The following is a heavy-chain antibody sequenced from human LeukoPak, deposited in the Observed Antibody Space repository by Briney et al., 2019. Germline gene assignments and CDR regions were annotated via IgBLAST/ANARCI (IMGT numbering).Heavy chain of an antibody. V-gene: IGHV6-1*01. Sequence: SQTLSLTCAICGDSVSNNSAAWNWIRQSPSRGLEWLGRTYYRSKWYNDYAVSVKSRITINPDTSKNQFSLQLNSVTPEDTAVYYCARVSAAGIYNWFDPWGQGTLVTVSS. D-gene: IGHD6-13*01. J-gene: IGHJ5*02. CDR3: ARVSAAGIYNWFDP. CDR1: GDSVSNNSAA. CDR2: TYYRSKWYN.